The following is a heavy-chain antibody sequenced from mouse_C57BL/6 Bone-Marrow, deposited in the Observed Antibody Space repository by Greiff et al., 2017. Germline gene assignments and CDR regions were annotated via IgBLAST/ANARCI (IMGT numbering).Heavy chain of an antibody. CDR2: ISDGGSYT. CDR3: ASTFYFDY. CDR1: GFTFSSYA. J-gene: IGHJ2*01. Sequence: EVQRVESGGGLVKPGGSLKLSCAASGFTFSSYAMSWVRQTPAKRLEWVATISDGGSYTYYPDNVKGRFTIARDNAKNNLYLQMSHLKSEDTAMYYCASTFYFDYWGQGTTLTVSS. V-gene: IGHV5-4*01.